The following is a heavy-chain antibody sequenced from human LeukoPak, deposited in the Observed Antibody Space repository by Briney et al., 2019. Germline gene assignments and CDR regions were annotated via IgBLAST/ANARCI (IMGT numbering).Heavy chain of an antibody. CDR2: IYTSGST. CDR1: DASITNYY. CDR3: ARGVLLWFGEDV. V-gene: IGHV4-4*07. Sequence: SEILSLTCTVSDASITNYYWGWIRQPAGKGLEWIGRIYTSGSTDYNPSLRSRLTISVDTSKNQFSLKLRSVTAADTAVYYCARGVLLWFGEDVWGQGTTVTVSS. J-gene: IGHJ6*02. D-gene: IGHD3-10*01.